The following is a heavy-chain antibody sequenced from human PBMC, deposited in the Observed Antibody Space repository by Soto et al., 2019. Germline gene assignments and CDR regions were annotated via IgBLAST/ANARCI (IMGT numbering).Heavy chain of an antibody. CDR2: ISGSGGST. CDR3: AKTLMYSSGWYVYYYGMDV. V-gene: IGHV3-23*01. D-gene: IGHD6-19*01. J-gene: IGHJ6*02. CDR1: GFTFSSYA. Sequence: GGSLRLSCAASGFTFSSYAMSWVRQAPGKGLEWVSAISGSGGSTYYADSVKGRFTISRDNSKNTLYLQMNSLRAEDTAVYYCAKTLMYSSGWYVYYYGMDVWGQGTTVIVSS.